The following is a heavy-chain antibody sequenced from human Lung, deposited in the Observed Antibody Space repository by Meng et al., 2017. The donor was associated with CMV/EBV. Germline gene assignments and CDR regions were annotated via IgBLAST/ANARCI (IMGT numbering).Heavy chain of an antibody. D-gene: IGHD6-19*01. CDR2: VNPVSDDT. J-gene: IGHJ4*01. CDR3: AKSSDNGWSS. V-gene: IGHV1-2*06. CDR1: GYTFSGFY. Sequence: VQLVQFGAEGTMPVASVKISCQASGYTFSGFYMNWARQAPGHGLEWLGRVNPVSDDTHYAQKFVGRLTVTRGATINTAFMELTSLRPDDTAVYYCAKSSDNGWSSWGPGTLVTVSS.